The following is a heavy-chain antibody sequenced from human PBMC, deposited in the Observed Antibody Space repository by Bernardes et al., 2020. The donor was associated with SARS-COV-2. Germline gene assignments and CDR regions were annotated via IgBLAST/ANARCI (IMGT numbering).Heavy chain of an antibody. CDR3: AREYNNYFDY. J-gene: IGHJ4*02. V-gene: IGHV3-53*01. Sequence: GGFLRLSCAASAFTVSSNYMSWVRQAPGKGLEWVSVIYPGGTTFYSDSVKGRFTISRDNSKNTLYLQMNSLRAEDTAVYYCAREYNNYFDYWGQGTLVTVSS. CDR2: IYPGGTT. D-gene: IGHD1-20*01. CDR1: AFTVSSNY.